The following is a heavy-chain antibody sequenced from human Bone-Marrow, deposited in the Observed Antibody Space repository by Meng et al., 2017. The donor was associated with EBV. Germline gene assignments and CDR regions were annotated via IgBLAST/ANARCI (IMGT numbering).Heavy chain of an antibody. CDR3: ARRYYDVTGYYYFDF. CDR1: GYTFRSYA. J-gene: IGHJ4*02. D-gene: IGHD3-22*01. CDR2: IDVGNANT. Sequence: QVQLVQSGAEVKKPGASVKVSCKASGYTFRSYAIHWVRQAPGQSLEWMGWIDVGNANTKYSQKFQDRVTITRETFASTVYMELSRLTSEDTAVYYCARRYYDVTGYYYFDFWGQGTLVTVSS. V-gene: IGHV1-3*01.